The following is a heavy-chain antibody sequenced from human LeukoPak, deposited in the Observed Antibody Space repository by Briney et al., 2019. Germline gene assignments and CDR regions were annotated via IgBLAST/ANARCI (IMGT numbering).Heavy chain of an antibody. CDR2: NNPNSGGT. CDR1: GYTFTGYY. CDR3: ARERQLIIAVAADWFDP. Sequence: ASVKVSCKASGYTFTGYYMHWVRQAPGQGLEWMGWNNPNSGGTNYAQKFQGRVTMTRDTSISTAYMELSRLRSDDTAVYYCARERQLIIAVAADWFDPWGQGTLVTVSS. J-gene: IGHJ5*02. D-gene: IGHD6-19*01. V-gene: IGHV1-2*02.